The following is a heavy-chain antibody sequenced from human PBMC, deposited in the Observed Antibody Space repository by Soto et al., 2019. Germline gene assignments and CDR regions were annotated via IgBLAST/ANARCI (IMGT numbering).Heavy chain of an antibody. D-gene: IGHD2-2*01. CDR3: ARGASYCSSTSCYVGYYYGMDV. Sequence: GGSLRLSCAASGFTFSSYWMHWVRQAPGKGLVWVSRINSDGSSTSYADSVKGRFTISRDNAKNTLYLQMNSLRAEDTAVYYCARGASYCSSTSCYVGYYYGMDVWGQGTTVTVSS. CDR1: GFTFSSYW. V-gene: IGHV3-74*01. CDR2: INSDGSST. J-gene: IGHJ6*02.